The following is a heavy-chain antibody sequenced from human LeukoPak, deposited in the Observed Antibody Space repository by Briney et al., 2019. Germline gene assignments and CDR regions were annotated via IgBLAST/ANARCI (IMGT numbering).Heavy chain of an antibody. J-gene: IGHJ6*02. CDR2: TSSSGSTI. V-gene: IGHV3-48*04. D-gene: IGHD1-14*01. CDR1: GFTFSSYA. CDR3: ASPNRYYYYGMDV. Sequence: PGGSLRLSCAASGFTFSSYAMSWVRQAPGKGLEWVSYTSSSGSTIYYADSVKGRFTISRDNAKNSLYLQMNSLRAEDTAVYYCASPNRYYYYGMDVWGQGTTVTVSS.